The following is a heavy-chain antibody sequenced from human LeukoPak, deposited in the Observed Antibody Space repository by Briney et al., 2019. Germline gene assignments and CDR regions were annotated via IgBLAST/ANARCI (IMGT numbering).Heavy chain of an antibody. D-gene: IGHD6-19*01. Sequence: ASVKVSCKASGGTFSSYAISWVRQATGQGLEWMGWMNPNSGNTGYAQKFQGRVTMTRNTSISTAYMELSSLRSEDTAVYYCATEYVDRSGWYVDYWGQGTLVTVSS. V-gene: IGHV1-8*02. J-gene: IGHJ4*02. CDR2: MNPNSGNT. CDR3: ATEYVDRSGWYVDY. CDR1: GGTFSSYA.